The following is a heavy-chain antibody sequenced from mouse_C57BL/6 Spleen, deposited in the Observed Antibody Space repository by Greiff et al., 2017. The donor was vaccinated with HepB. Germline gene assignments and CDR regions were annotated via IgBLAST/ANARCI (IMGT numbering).Heavy chain of an antibody. V-gene: IGHV5-4*01. CDR2: ISDGGSYT. J-gene: IGHJ2*01. CDR1: GFTFSSYA. Sequence: EVQLVESGGGLVKPGGSLKLSCAASGFTFSSYAMSWVRQTPEKRLEWVATISDGGSYTYYPDNVKGRFTISRDNAKNNLYLQMSHLKSEDTAMYYCARGGLYYYGSSYSYFDYWGQGTTLTVSS. D-gene: IGHD1-1*01. CDR3: ARGGLYYYGSSYSYFDY.